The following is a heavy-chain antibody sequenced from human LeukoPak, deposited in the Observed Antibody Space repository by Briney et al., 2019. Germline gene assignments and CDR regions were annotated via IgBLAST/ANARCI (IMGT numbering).Heavy chain of an antibody. CDR2: IYPGDSDT. CDR1: GYSFTSYW. CDR3: ARLLAFYGSGSPRPHYGMDV. Sequence: GESLKTSCKGSGYSFTSYWIGWVRQMPGKGLEWMGIIYPGDSDTRYSPSFQGQVTISADKSISTAYLQWSSLKASDTAMYYCARLLAFYGSGSPRPHYGMDVWGQGTTDTVSS. V-gene: IGHV5-51*01. D-gene: IGHD3-10*01. J-gene: IGHJ6*02.